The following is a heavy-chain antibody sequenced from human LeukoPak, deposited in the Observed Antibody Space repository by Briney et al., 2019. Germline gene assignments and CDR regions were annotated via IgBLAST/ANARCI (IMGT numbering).Heavy chain of an antibody. CDR2: ISSSGSTI. CDR1: GFTFTNHG. Sequence: GGSLRLSCGASGFTFTNHGTSWVRQAPGKGLEWVSYISSSGSTIYYADSVKGRFTISRDNAKNSLYLQMNSLRAEDTAVYYCAELGITMIGGVWGKGTTVTISS. J-gene: IGHJ6*04. V-gene: IGHV3-48*03. CDR3: AELGITMIGGV. D-gene: IGHD3-10*02.